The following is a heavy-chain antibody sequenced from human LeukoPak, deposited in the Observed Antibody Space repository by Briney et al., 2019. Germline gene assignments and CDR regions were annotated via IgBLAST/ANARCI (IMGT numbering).Heavy chain of an antibody. J-gene: IGHJ3*02. V-gene: IGHV3-21*01. Sequence: GGSLRLSCAASGFTFSSYSMNWVRQAPGKGLEWVSSISSSSSYIYYADSVKGRFTISRDNAKNSLYLQMNSLRAEDTAVYYCARGAWSGWGAFDIWGQGTMVTVSS. D-gene: IGHD3-3*01. CDR3: ARGAWSGWGAFDI. CDR2: ISSSSSYI. CDR1: GFTFSSYS.